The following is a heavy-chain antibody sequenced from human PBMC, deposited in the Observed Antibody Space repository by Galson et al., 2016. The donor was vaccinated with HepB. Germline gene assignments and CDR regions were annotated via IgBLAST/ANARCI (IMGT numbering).Heavy chain of an antibody. J-gene: IGHJ4*02. CDR2: IYYSGRT. V-gene: IGHV4-39*01. CDR3: AIASPAFDF. D-gene: IGHD3-3*02. Sequence: ETLSLTCTVSGGSISRSTYYWGWDRQPPGKGLEWIGSIYYSGRTYYNPSLKSRVTISVDTSKKQFSLKVSSVTAGDTAVYYCAIASPAFDFWGQGTLVTVSA. CDR1: GGSISRSTYY.